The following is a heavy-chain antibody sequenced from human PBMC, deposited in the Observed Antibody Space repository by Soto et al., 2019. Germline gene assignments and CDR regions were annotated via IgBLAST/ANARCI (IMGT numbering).Heavy chain of an antibody. CDR3: ARFYDFWSGYYTFGDWFDP. CDR2: INHSGST. D-gene: IGHD3-3*01. J-gene: IGHJ5*02. Sequence: SETLSLTCGVYGGSFSGYYWSWIRQPPGKGLEWIGEINHSGSTNYNPSLKSRVTISVDTSKNQFSLKLSSVTAADTAVYYCARFYDFWSGYYTFGDWFDPWGQGTLVTVSS. V-gene: IGHV4-34*01. CDR1: GGSFSGYY.